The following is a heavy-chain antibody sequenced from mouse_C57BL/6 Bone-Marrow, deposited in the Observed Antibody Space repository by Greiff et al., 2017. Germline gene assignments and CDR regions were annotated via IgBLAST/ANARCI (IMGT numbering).Heavy chain of an antibody. CDR2: IYPRDGST. D-gene: IGHD1-1*01. CDR1: GYTFTSYD. J-gene: IGHJ3*01. Sequence: VKLQESGPELVKPGASVKLSCKASGYTFTSYDINWVKQRPGQGLEWIGWIYPRDGSTKYNEKFKGKATLTVDTSSSTAYMERHSLTSEDSAVYLCARRRVYYYGSPWFAYWGQGTLVTVSA. CDR3: ARRRVYYYGSPWFAY. V-gene: IGHV1-85*01.